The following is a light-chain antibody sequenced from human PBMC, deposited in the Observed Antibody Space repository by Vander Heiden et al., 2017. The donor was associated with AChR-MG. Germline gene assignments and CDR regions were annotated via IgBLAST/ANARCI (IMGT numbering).Light chain of an antibody. CDR3: QQYGTSPPIT. CDR2: GAS. Sequence: ELVLTQSPGTLSLSPGERATLPCRASQSVASNYLAWYQQKPGQAPRLLIYGASTRATGIPDRFSGSGSGTDFTLTISRLEPEDFAVYYCQQYGTSPPITFGQGTRLEIK. J-gene: IGKJ5*01. V-gene: IGKV3-20*01. CDR1: QSVASNY.